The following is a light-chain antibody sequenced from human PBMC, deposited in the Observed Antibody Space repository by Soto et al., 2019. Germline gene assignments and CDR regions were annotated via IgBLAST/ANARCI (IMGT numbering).Light chain of an antibody. CDR3: QQYGTSPRT. V-gene: IGKV3-20*01. Sequence: EIVLTQSPGTLSLSPGERATLSCRASQSVRSSYLAWYQQKLGQAPRLLIYGVSNRATGIPDRFSGSGSGTHFTLTISRLESEEFAVYYCQQYGTSPRTFGQGTKVEIK. CDR2: GVS. J-gene: IGKJ1*01. CDR1: QSVRSSY.